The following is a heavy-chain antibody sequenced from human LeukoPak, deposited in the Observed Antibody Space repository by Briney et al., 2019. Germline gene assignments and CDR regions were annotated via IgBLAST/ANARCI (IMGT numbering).Heavy chain of an antibody. CDR1: GFTFSGSA. V-gene: IGHV3-73*01. J-gene: IGHJ4*02. CDR2: IRSKANSYAT. D-gene: IGHD6-25*01. Sequence: PEGSLRLSCAASGFTFSGSAMHWVRQASGKGLEWVGRIRSKANSYATAYAASVKGRFTISRDDSKNTAYLQMNSLKTEDTAVYYCTRPLTTAAGVVLYDYWGQGTLVTVSS. CDR3: TRPLTTAAGVVLYDY.